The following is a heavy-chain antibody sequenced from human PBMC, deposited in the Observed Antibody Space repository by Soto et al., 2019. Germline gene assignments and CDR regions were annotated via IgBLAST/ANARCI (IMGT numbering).Heavy chain of an antibody. Sequence: SETLSLTCAVSGFSMSGGYYCGWFRQPPGKGLEWIGTIYHSGNTYYSPSLTSRVTISVDTSKNHFSLQLRSVTAADTAVYYCARAGIIVSGSIVDYWGQGTLVTGSS. D-gene: IGHD6-19*01. J-gene: IGHJ4*02. CDR3: ARAGIIVSGSIVDY. CDR1: GFSMSGGYY. V-gene: IGHV4-38-2*01. CDR2: IYHSGNT.